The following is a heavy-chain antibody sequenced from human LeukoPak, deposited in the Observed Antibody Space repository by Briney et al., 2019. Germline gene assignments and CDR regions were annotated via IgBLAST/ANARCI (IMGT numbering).Heavy chain of an antibody. D-gene: IGHD3-22*01. CDR2: ISAYNGNT. V-gene: IGHV1-18*01. Sequence: GASVKVSCKASGYTFTSYGISWVRQAPGQGLEWMGWISAYNGNTNYAQKLQGRVTMTTDTSTSTAYMELRSLRSDDTAVYYCARSYYYDSSGYKQGLDYWGQGTLVTVSS. CDR3: ARSYYYDSSGYKQGLDY. CDR1: GYTFTSYG. J-gene: IGHJ4*02.